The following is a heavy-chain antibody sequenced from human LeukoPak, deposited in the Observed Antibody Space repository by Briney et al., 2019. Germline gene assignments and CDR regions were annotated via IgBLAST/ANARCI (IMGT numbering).Heavy chain of an antibody. D-gene: IGHD4-17*01. J-gene: IGHJ5*02. CDR3: ARIDGDWNWFDP. CDR2: IYYSGST. CDR1: GGSISSSSYY. V-gene: IGHV4-39*07. Sequence: SETLSLTCTVSGGSISSSSYYWGWIRQPPGKGLEWIGSIYYSGSTYYNPSLKSRVTISVDTSKNQFSLKLSSVTAADTAVYYCARIDGDWNWFDPWGQGTLVTVSS.